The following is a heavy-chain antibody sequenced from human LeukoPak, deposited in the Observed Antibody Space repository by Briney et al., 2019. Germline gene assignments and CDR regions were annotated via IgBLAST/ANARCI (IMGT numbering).Heavy chain of an antibody. CDR1: GGSFSSYY. J-gene: IGHJ5*02. D-gene: IGHD2-2*01. CDR3: ASGYCSSTSCFRGRGTRLNWFDP. Sequence: SETLSLTCGVYGGSFSSYYWTWIRQPPGKGLEWIGEINHIGSTNYNPSLKSRVTISVDTSKYQCSLKLGSVTAADTAVYYCASGYCSSTSCFRGRGTRLNWFDPWGQGTLVTVSS. V-gene: IGHV4-34*01. CDR2: INHIGST.